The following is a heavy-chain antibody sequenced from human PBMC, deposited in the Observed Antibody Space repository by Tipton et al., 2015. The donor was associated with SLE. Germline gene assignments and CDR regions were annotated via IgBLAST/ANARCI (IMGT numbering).Heavy chain of an antibody. D-gene: IGHD6-19*01. Sequence: QLVQSGAEVKTPGESLRISCKGSGYSFTSYWISWVRQMPGKGLEWMGRIDPSDSYTNYSPSFQGHVTISADKSISTAYLQWSSLKASDTAMYYCARQLNHGYSSGWYDYWGQGTLVTVSS. CDR3: ARQLNHGYSSGWYDY. CDR2: IDPSDSYT. V-gene: IGHV5-10-1*01. CDR1: GYSFTSYW. J-gene: IGHJ4*02.